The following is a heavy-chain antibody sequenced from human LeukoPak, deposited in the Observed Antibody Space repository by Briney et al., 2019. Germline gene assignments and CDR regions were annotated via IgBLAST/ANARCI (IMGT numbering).Heavy chain of an antibody. Sequence: SSEALSFTCTVSGGSVSSGSYYWSWIRQPPGKGLECIGYIYYTGSTNYNPSIKSRVTISVDTSKNQFSLKLTSVTAADTAVYYCARAAAVRYNSGWYSNWFDPWGQGTLVTVSS. CDR2: IYYTGST. J-gene: IGHJ5*02. CDR1: GGSVSSGSYY. CDR3: ARAAAVRYNSGWYSNWFDP. V-gene: IGHV4-61*01. D-gene: IGHD6-19*01.